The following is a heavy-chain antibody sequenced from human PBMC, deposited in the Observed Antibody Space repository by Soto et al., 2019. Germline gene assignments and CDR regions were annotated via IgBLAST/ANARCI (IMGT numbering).Heavy chain of an antibody. V-gene: IGHV1-46*01. CDR1: GYIFRSHC. D-gene: IGHD2-2*01. CDR3: ARDLSGPGASDVMDV. J-gene: IGHJ6*02. CDR2: INPGGGRT. Sequence: AAVHVSCKACGYIFRSHCIYWVRQAPGQGLQWMGIINPGGGRTSYAQKFQGRVTMTRDMYTTKENMALNGPRYEGTAGYCCARDLSGPGASDVMDVWGQGATVTVSS.